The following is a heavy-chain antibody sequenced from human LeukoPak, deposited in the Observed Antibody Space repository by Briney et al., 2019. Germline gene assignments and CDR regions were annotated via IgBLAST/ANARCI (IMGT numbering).Heavy chain of an antibody. CDR2: ISSSSSYI. V-gene: IGHV3-21*01. Sequence: GGSLRLSCAASGFTFSSYSMNWVRQAPGKGLEWVSSISSSSSYIYYADSVKGRFTISRDNAKNSLYLQMNSLRAEDTAVYYCARLYGSTWVSRTNSGYWFDPWGQGTLVTVSS. J-gene: IGHJ5*02. CDR1: GFTFSSYS. D-gene: IGHD2/OR15-2a*01. CDR3: ARLYGSTWVSRTNSGYWFDP.